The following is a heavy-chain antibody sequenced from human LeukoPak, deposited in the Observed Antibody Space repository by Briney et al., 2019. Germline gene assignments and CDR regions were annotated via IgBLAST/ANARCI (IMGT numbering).Heavy chain of an antibody. V-gene: IGHV3-21*01. D-gene: IGHD5-12*01. CDR2: INSQSNYI. Sequence: PGGSLRLSCVAPGFTFKSHSMNWVRQAPGKGLEWVSSINSQSNYIFYSDSVKGRFTISRDNAKNSLYLQMNSLRVEDTALYFCAREDLYTGYQVIDYWGQGTLVTVSS. J-gene: IGHJ4*02. CDR1: GFTFKSHS. CDR3: AREDLYTGYQVIDY.